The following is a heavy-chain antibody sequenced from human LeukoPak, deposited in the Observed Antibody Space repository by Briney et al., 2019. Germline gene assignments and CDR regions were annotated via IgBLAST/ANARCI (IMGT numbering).Heavy chain of an antibody. CDR1: GGTLNSFY. CDR3: ARWNAVISSIDY. D-gene: IGHD2-21*01. V-gene: IGHV4-59*08. Sequence: SETLSLTCTVSGGTLNSFYWSWIRQPPGKGLEWIGCVYYTGSTDYNPSLKSRVTMSVDTSQNQFSLKLTSVTAADTAVYHCARWNAVISSIDYWGQGILVAVSS. CDR2: VYYTGST. J-gene: IGHJ4*02.